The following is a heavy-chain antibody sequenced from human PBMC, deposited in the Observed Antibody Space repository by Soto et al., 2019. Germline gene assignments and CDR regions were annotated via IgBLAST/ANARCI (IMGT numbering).Heavy chain of an antibody. Sequence: EVQLVESGGGLVQPGGSLRLSCAASGFTFSSYSMNWVRQAPGKGLDGFSYIGSGSSTIYYEDSVRGRLTISRDNAKNLLYLQINSLRAKDTAVYYCARDSPYCSSTSCYFHPGSHAFDIWGQGTMVTVSS. V-gene: IGHV3-48*01. D-gene: IGHD2-2*01. J-gene: IGHJ3*02. CDR2: IGSGSSTI. CDR3: ARDSPYCSSTSCYFHPGSHAFDI. CDR1: GFTFSSYS.